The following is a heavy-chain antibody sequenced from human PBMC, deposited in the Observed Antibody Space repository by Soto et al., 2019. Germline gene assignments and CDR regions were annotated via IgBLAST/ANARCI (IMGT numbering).Heavy chain of an antibody. CDR2: ISYGGSNK. D-gene: IGHD6-13*01. CDR3: ARDFAYSSSWYSPYYYYGMDV. CDR1: GFTFSSYA. J-gene: IGHJ6*02. Sequence: GSLRLSCAASGFTFSSYAMHWVRQAPGKGLEWVAVISYGGSNKYYADSVKGRFTISRDNSKNTLYLQMNSLRAEDTAVYYCARDFAYSSSWYSPYYYYGMDVWGQGTTVTVSS. V-gene: IGHV3-30-3*01.